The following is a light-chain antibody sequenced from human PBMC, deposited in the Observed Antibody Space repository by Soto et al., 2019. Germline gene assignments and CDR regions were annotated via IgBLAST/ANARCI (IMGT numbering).Light chain of an antibody. Sequence: SPATLSVSQGEKTRLSCRASQSINSDVAWYQQKVGQTPRLLIHGASTRATGIAARFSGSGSETEFTLTISSLQAEDSAVYFCQQYNNWPTWTFGQGTKVDIK. CDR3: QQYNNWPTWT. V-gene: IGKV3D-15*01. CDR1: QSINSD. CDR2: GAS. J-gene: IGKJ1*01.